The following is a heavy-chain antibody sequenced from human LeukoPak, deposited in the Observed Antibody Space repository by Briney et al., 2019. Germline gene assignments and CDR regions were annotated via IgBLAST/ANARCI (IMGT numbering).Heavy chain of an antibody. CDR1: GYTFTSYD. V-gene: IGHV1-8*01. J-gene: IGHJ6*03. CDR2: MNPNSGNT. CDR3: ARGIVGATTGFFDYYYMDV. Sequence: ASVKVSCKASGYTFTSYDINWVRQATGQGLERMGWMNPNSGNTGYAQKFQGRVTMTRNTSISTAYMELSSLRSEDTAVYYCARGIVGATTGFFDYYYMDVWGKGTTVTISS. D-gene: IGHD1-26*01.